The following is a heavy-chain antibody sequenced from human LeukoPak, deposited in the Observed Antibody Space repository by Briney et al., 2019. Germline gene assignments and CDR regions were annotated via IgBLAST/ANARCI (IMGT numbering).Heavy chain of an antibody. Sequence: GASVKVSCKASGGTFSSYAISWVRQAPGQGLEWMGRIIPIFGIANYAQKFQGSVTITADKSTSTAYMELSSLRSEDTAVYYCARDCSGGSCYYYYGMDVWGQGTTVTVSS. CDR1: GGTFSSYA. J-gene: IGHJ6*02. V-gene: IGHV1-69*04. CDR3: ARDCSGGSCYYYYGMDV. D-gene: IGHD2-15*01. CDR2: IIPIFGIA.